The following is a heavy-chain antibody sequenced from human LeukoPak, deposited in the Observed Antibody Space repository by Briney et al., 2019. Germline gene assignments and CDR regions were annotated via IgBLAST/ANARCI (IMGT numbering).Heavy chain of an antibody. J-gene: IGHJ4*02. D-gene: IGHD1-26*01. Sequence: GGSLRLSCSASGFTFSSYAMHWVRQAPGKGLEYVSAISSNGGSTYYADSVKGRFTISRDNSKNTLYLQMSSLRAKDTAVYYCWVFVGATYFDYWGQGTLVTVSS. CDR3: WVFVGATYFDY. CDR2: ISSNGGST. CDR1: GFTFSSYA. V-gene: IGHV3-64D*06.